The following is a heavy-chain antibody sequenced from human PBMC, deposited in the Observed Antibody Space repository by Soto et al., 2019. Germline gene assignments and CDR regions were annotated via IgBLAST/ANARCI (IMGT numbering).Heavy chain of an antibody. CDR2: IYYSGST. CDR3: ARVASFDWPNAQTHVDY. Sequence: PSETLSLTCPVSGGSISNYYWSLIRQPPGKGLEWIGYIYYSGSTKYNPSLKSRVTISVDTSKNQFSLKLTSVTAADTAVYSRARVASFDWPNAQTHVDYWGQGTLVTVSS. J-gene: IGHJ4*02. CDR1: GGSISNYY. D-gene: IGHD3-9*01. V-gene: IGHV4-59*01.